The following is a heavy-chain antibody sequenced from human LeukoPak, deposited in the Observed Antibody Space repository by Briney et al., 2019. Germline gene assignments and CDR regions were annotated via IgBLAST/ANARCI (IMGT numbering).Heavy chain of an antibody. CDR2: IYSGGST. V-gene: IGHV3-66*01. J-gene: IGHJ1*01. CDR3: ARSPGYSSGRPTEQYFQH. CDR1: GFTVSSNY. Sequence: GGSLRLSCAASGFTVSSNYMSWVRQAPGKGLEWVSVIYSGGSTYYADSVKGRFTISRDNSKNTLYLQMNSLRAEDTAVYYCARSPGYSSGRPTEQYFQHWGQGTLVTVSS. D-gene: IGHD6-19*01.